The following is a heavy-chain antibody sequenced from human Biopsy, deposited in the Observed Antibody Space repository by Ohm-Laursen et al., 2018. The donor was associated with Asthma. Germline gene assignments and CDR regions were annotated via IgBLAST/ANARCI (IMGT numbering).Heavy chain of an antibody. CDR1: GFAVSRDH. CDR2: VSWNSGSI. CDR3: VKDIRLQLWGFDS. D-gene: IGHD6-13*01. J-gene: IGHJ4*02. V-gene: IGHV3-9*01. Sequence: SLRLSCSASGFAVSRDHMFWVRQAPGKGLEWVSGVSWNSGSIDYADSVKGRFTISRDNAKNSLYLQMNSLRGADTALYYCVKDIRLQLWGFDSWGQGTLVTVSS.